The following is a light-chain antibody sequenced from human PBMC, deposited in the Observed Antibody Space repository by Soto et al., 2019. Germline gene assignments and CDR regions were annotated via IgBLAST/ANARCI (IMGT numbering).Light chain of an antibody. CDR3: QQYNDWPLT. Sequence: IQMTPSPSTLSASVGDRLTITCRASQSISSWLAWYQQKKGKAPKILIYDASSVESGVPSRFSGSGYGTEFNLTISSLQSEDFALYYCQQYNDWPLTFGQGTKVDIK. J-gene: IGKJ1*01. V-gene: IGKV1-5*01. CDR1: QSISSW. CDR2: DAS.